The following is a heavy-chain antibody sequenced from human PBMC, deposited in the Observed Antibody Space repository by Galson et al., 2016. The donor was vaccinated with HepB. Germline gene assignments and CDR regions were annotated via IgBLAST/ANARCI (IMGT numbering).Heavy chain of an antibody. CDR2: ISSNGDIT. J-gene: IGHJ4*02. D-gene: IGHD2-21*01. CDR1: GFTFSTYA. V-gene: IGHV3-64D*08. CDR3: VKDFGPPGAVRDSFHY. Sequence: SLRLSCAASGFTFSTYAMHWVRQAPGKGLEYVSTISSNGDITYYADSVKDRFTISRDNSKNTLYLQMSSLRVDDTAVYYCVKDFGPPGAVRDSFHYWGQGTLATVSS.